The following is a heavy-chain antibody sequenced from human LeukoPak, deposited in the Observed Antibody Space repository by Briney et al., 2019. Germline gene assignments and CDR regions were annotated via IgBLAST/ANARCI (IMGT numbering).Heavy chain of an antibody. CDR2: IYYSGST. CDR1: GGSISSSSYY. CDR3: ARPRGSSSWPDY. D-gene: IGHD6-13*01. J-gene: IGHJ4*02. Sequence: TSETLSLTCTVSGGSISSSSYYWGWIRQPPGKGLEWIGSIYYSGSTYYNPSLKSRVTISVDTSKNQFSLKLSSVTAADTAVYYCARPRGSSSWPDYWGQGTLVTVSS. V-gene: IGHV4-39*07.